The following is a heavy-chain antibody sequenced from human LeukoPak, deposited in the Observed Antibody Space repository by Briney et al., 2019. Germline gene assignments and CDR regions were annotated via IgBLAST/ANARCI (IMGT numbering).Heavy chain of an antibody. CDR3: ARRRRIAAAGTDAFDI. CDR2: IFHSGKT. V-gene: IGHV4-38-2*02. Sequence: PSETLSLTCNVSGFSINIGYYWGWIQQPPGKGLEWIGSIFHSGKTYYNSSLKSRVTISIDTSKNQFSLKLSSVTAADTAVYYCARRRRIAAAGTDAFDIWGQGTMVTVSS. D-gene: IGHD6-13*01. CDR1: GFSINIGYY. J-gene: IGHJ3*02.